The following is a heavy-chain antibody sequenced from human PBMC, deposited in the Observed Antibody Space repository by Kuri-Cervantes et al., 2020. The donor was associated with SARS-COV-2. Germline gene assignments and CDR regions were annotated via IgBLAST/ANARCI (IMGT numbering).Heavy chain of an antibody. CDR3: ARDLGILTGYYSHYYYYYGMDV. Sequence: GGSLRLSCAASGFTFSSYSMNWVRQAPGKGLEWVSSISSSSSHIYYADSVKGRFTISRDNAKNSLYLQMNSLRAEDTAVYYCARDLGILTGYYSHYYYYYGMDVWGQGTTVTVSS. V-gene: IGHV3-21*04. D-gene: IGHD3-9*01. CDR2: ISSSSSHI. CDR1: GFTFSSYS. J-gene: IGHJ6*02.